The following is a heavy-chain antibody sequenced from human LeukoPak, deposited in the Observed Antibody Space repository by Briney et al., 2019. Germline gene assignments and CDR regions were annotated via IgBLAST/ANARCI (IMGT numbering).Heavy chain of an antibody. CDR3: ARRSAVTTSRRGLDP. Sequence: PGGSLRLSCAASGFTFSSYAMSWVRQAPGKGLEWVAVISYDGSNKYYADSVKGRFTISRDNSKNTLYLQMNSLRAEDTAVYYCARRSAVTTSRRGLDPWGQGTLVTVSS. D-gene: IGHD4-17*01. V-gene: IGHV3-30*04. CDR1: GFTFSSYA. CDR2: ISYDGSNK. J-gene: IGHJ5*02.